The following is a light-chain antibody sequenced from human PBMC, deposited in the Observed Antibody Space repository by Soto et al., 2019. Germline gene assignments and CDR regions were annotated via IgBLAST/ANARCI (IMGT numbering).Light chain of an antibody. Sequence: DIQMTQSPSSLSASVGDRVTITCRASQSISSYLNWYQQKPGKAPKLLIYAASSLQSGVPSRFSVSGSGTDFTLTIISLQPEDFATYSFQQSYSTPYTFGQGTKLEIK. V-gene: IGKV1-39*01. CDR1: QSISSY. CDR2: AAS. CDR3: QQSYSTPYT. J-gene: IGKJ2*01.